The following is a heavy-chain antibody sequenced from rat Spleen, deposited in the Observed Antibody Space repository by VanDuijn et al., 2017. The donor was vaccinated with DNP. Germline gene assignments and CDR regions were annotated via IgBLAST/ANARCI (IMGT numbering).Heavy chain of an antibody. Sequence: EVQLVESDGGLVQPGRSLKLSCAASGFTFSDYYMAWVRQAPTKGLGLVAYISSGGGSTYYRDSVKGRFTISRDNAKSSLYLQMDSLRSEDTATYYCARHDYYDGYLGDYWGQGVMVTVSS. CDR3: ARHDYYDGYLGDY. D-gene: IGHD1-12*03. CDR1: GFTFSDYY. J-gene: IGHJ2*01. V-gene: IGHV5-25*01. CDR2: ISSGGGST.